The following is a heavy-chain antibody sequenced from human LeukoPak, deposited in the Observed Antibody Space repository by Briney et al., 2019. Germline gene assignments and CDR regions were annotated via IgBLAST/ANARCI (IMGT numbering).Heavy chain of an antibody. CDR2: IWYDGSNK. CDR1: GFTFSSYG. J-gene: IGHJ6*04. Sequence: GGSLRLSCAASGFTFSSYGVHWVRQAPGKGLEWVAVIWYDGSNKYYADSVKGRFSISRDNSKNTLYLQMDSLRAEDTAVYYCARTGIYCSGGSCYYYYGMDVWGKGTTVTVSS. V-gene: IGHV3-33*01. CDR3: ARTGIYCSGGSCYYYYGMDV. D-gene: IGHD2-15*01.